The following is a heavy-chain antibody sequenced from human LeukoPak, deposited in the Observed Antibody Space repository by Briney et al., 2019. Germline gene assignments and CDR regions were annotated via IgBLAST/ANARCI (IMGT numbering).Heavy chain of an antibody. V-gene: IGHV3-74*01. D-gene: IGHD6-19*01. Sequence: GGSLRLSCAASGFTFSSYWMHWVRQAPGKGLVWVSRIDSDGSSTSYADSAKGRFTISRDNAKNTEYLQMNSLRAEDTAVYYCARVRSSGWSYFDYWGKGTLVTVSS. CDR3: ARVRSSGWSYFDY. J-gene: IGHJ4*02. CDR2: IDSDGSST. CDR1: GFTFSSYW.